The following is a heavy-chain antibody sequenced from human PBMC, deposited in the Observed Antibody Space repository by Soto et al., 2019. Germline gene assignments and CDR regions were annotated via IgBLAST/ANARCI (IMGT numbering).Heavy chain of an antibody. CDR3: AIRLNFLDGFFDL. D-gene: IGHD1-1*01. J-gene: IGHJ4*02. CDR2: VHSTGSF. CDR1: GDSISTFAYY. V-gene: IGHV4-39*01. Sequence: QLQLHESGPGLVAPSGTLSLTCSVSGDSISTFAYYWGWIRRPPGKGLEWIGNVHSTGSFYYNPSLQSRLTLSIDTSQNRFSLRLRSVTAADTAVYYCAIRLNFLDGFFDLWGQGALVSVSS.